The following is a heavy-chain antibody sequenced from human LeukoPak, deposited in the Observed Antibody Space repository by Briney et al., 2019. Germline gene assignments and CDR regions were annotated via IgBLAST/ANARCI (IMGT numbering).Heavy chain of an antibody. CDR1: GFNFDDYA. CDR2: INWKTGNG. D-gene: IGHD5-24*01. J-gene: IGHJ2*01. Sequence: GGSLRLSCAVSGFNFDDYAMHWVRQAPGRGLEWVSGINWKTGNGIYADSVKGRFTISRDNAKNSLYLQMSSLRAEDTALYCCTRRAARWQFDLWGRSTLLTVSS. V-gene: IGHV3-9*01. CDR3: TRRAARWQFDL.